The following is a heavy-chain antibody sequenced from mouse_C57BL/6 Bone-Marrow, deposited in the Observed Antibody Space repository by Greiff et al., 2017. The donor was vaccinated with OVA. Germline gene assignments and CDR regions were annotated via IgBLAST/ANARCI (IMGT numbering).Heavy chain of an antibody. J-gene: IGHJ2*01. D-gene: IGHD4-1*01. Sequence: QVQLQQPGAELVKPGASVKLSCKASGYTFTSYWMQWVKQRPGQGLEWIGEIYPSDSYTNYNQKFKGKATLTVDTSSSTAYMQLSSLTSEDSAVYYCASWDFDYWGQGTTLTVSS. CDR3: ASWDFDY. CDR1: GYTFTSYW. CDR2: IYPSDSYT. V-gene: IGHV1-50*01.